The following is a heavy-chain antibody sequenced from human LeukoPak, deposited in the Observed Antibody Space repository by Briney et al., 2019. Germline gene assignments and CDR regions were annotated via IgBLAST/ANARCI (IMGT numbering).Heavy chain of an antibody. CDR1: GGTFSSYA. CDR2: IIPIFGTA. D-gene: IGHD4-11*01. Sequence: ASVKVSCKASGGTFSSYAISWVRQAPGQGLEWMGGIIPIFGTANYAQKFQGRVTITADKSTSTAYMELRSLRSDDTAVYYCARVTTVTTGDAFDIWGQGTMVTVSS. CDR3: ARVTTVTTGDAFDI. J-gene: IGHJ3*02. V-gene: IGHV1-69*06.